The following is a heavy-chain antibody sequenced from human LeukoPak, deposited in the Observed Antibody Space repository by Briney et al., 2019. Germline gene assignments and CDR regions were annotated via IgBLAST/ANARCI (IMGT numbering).Heavy chain of an antibody. CDR3: ARVLGNWGSSYFDY. J-gene: IGHJ4*02. Sequence: SETLSLTCTVSRGSISSYYWSWIRQPAGKGLEWIGRIYTSGSTNYNPSLKSRVTMSVDTSKNQFSLKLSSVTAADTAVYYCARVLGNWGSSYFDYWGQGTLVTVSS. CDR2: IYTSGST. D-gene: IGHD7-27*01. V-gene: IGHV4-4*07. CDR1: RGSISSYY.